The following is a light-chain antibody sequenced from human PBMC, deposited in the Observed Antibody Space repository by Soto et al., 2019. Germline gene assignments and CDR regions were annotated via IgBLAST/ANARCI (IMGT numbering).Light chain of an antibody. CDR3: CSYAATCLLL. Sequence: QSALTQPRSVSGSPGQSVTISCTGTSSDIGTYNYVSWYQQHPGKAPKLMIYDVGKRPSGVPDRFSGSKSGNTASLTISGLQAEDEADYYCCSYAATCLLLFGGGTQLTVL. CDR2: DVG. CDR1: SSDIGTYNY. V-gene: IGLV2-11*01. J-gene: IGLJ2*01.